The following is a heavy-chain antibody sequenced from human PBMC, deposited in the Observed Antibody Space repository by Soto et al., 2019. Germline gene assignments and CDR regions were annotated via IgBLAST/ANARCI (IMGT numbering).Heavy chain of an antibody. J-gene: IGHJ4*02. Sequence: GGSLRLSCVASGFTFSSYAMSWVRQAPGKGLEWVSAISGSGGSTYYADSVKGRFTISRDNSKNTLYLQMNSLRAEDTAVYYCANFWSGYSGGFYWGQGTLVTVSS. CDR1: GFTFSSYA. CDR3: ANFWSGYSGGFY. CDR2: ISGSGGST. D-gene: IGHD3-3*01. V-gene: IGHV3-23*01.